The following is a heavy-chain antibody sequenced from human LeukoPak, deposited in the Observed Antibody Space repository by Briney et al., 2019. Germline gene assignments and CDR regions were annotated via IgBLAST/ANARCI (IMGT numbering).Heavy chain of an antibody. V-gene: IGHV4-39*01. D-gene: IGHD1-1*01. CDR3: ATWRTAKTGFDY. Sequence: SETLSLTCTVSGGSISNKNYYWAWIRQPPGKGLECIGSIYYSGSPYYNPSLKSRVTISVDTSKNQFSLRLSSVTAADTAVYYCATWRTAKTGFDYWGQGTLVTVSS. CDR1: GGSISNKNYY. CDR2: IYYSGSP. J-gene: IGHJ4*02.